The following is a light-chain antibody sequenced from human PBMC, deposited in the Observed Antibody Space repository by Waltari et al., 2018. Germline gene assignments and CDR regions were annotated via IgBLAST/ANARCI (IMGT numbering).Light chain of an antibody. V-gene: IGKV3-20*01. CDR3: QHYVNSERT. Sequence: EIVLTQSPGTLSLSPGETATLSCRASRSLSSNFLAWYQQRPGQAPRLLIYGASSRATGIPDRFSGSGSRTDFTLTIYRLEPEDFAVYYCQHYVNSERTFGQGTKVEIK. CDR2: GAS. J-gene: IGKJ1*01. CDR1: RSLSSNF.